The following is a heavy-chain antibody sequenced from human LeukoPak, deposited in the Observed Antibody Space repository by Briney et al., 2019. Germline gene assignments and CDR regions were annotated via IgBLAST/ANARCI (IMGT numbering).Heavy chain of an antibody. CDR1: GFTFSRYA. CDR3: ARDQGGVGY. J-gene: IGHJ4*02. D-gene: IGHD3-16*01. V-gene: IGHV3-30*04. CDR2: ISYAGSNN. Sequence: PGGSLRLFCAASGFTFSRYAMHWVREAPRKGLEGVAVISYAGSNNYYADSVKGRFTISRDNSKNTLYLQMNSLRAEDTAVYYCARDQGGVGYWGQGTLVTVSS.